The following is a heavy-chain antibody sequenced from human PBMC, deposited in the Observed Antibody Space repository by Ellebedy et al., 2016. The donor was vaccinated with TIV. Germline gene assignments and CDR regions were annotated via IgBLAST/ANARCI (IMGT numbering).Heavy chain of an antibody. CDR3: ARPGASYSSSWYDFDC. V-gene: IGHV3-21*01. D-gene: IGHD6-13*01. Sequence: GESLKISCAASGFTFSSFTMNWVRQAPGKGLEWVSSISSSATYIRSADSVKGRFTISRDNAKNLLYLQMNSLRVEDTAVYYCARPGASYSSSWYDFDCWGQGTLVTVSS. CDR2: ISSSATYI. CDR1: GFTFSSFT. J-gene: IGHJ4*02.